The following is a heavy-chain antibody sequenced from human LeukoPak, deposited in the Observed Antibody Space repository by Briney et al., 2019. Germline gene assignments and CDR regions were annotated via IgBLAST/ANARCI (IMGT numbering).Heavy chain of an antibody. CDR2: ISGSGGST. CDR1: GFTFSSYG. J-gene: IGHJ4*02. D-gene: IGHD6-19*01. V-gene: IGHV3-23*01. Sequence: GGSLRLSCAASGFTFSSYGMSWVRQAPGKGLEWVSAISGSGGSTYYADSVKGRFTISRDNSKNTLYLQMNSLRTEDTAVYFCASLRFYSAGVDYWGQGTLVTVSS. CDR3: ASLRFYSAGVDY.